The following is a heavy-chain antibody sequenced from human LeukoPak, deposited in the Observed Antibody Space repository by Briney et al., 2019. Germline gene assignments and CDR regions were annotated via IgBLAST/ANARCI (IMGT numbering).Heavy chain of an antibody. V-gene: IGHV3-9*03. CDR3: AKVNPSLGSAFDI. CDR2: ISWNSGSI. Sequence: PGGSLRLSCAASGFTFDDHAMHWVRQAPGKGLEWVSGISWNSGSIGYADSVKGRFTISRDNAKNSLYLQMNSLRAEDMALYYCAKVNPSLGSAFDIWGQGTMVTVSS. CDR1: GFTFDDHA. D-gene: IGHD6-6*01. J-gene: IGHJ3*02.